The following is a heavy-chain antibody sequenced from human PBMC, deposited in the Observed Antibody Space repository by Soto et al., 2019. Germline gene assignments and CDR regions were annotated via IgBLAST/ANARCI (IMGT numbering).Heavy chain of an antibody. D-gene: IGHD4-17*01. J-gene: IGHJ4*02. CDR1: EFSFSRYA. CDR3: VKQMTTWTDSFIDF. V-gene: IGHV3-23*01. CDR2: LGPDGRNT. Sequence: GGSLRLSCVASEFSFSRYAMTWVRQAAGKGLQWVAGLGPDGRNTFYGESVRGRFTISRDNSRNTLYLQMSSLRAEDTAVYFCVKQMTTWTDSFIDFWGQGIQVTVSS.